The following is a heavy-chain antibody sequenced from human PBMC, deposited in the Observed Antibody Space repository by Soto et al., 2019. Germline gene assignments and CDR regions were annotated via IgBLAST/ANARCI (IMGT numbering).Heavy chain of an antibody. Sequence: ASVKVSCKASGNSFTTDYMHWVRQAPGQGLEWMGIINPSGGRTTYAQKFQGRVTMTRDTSTSTFHMELSSLTSEDTAVYYCAGLYHYDSSGYYDYWGQGTLVTVSS. CDR2: INPSGGRT. CDR1: GNSFTTDY. D-gene: IGHD3-22*01. V-gene: IGHV1-46*01. J-gene: IGHJ4*02. CDR3: AGLYHYDSSGYYDY.